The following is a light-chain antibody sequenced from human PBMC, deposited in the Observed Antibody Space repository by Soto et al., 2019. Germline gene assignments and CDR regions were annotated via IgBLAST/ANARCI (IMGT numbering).Light chain of an antibody. Sequence: DIQLTQSPSTLSASVGDRVTITCRASQDIDSWVAWYQQKPGKAPKFLIYDASILQSGVPSRVSGSGSGTEFTLTISSMQPDDFATYYCQRYNSNSRTFGQGTTVDFK. CDR3: QRYNSNSRT. CDR2: DAS. J-gene: IGKJ1*01. V-gene: IGKV1-5*01. CDR1: QDIDSW.